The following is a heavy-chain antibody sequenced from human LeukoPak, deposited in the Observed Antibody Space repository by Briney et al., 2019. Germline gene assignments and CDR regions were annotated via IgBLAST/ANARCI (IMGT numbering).Heavy chain of an antibody. J-gene: IGHJ4*02. CDR2: ITSKTDGGIT. V-gene: IGHV3-15*01. CDR3: DTDESNSFFF. CDR1: GFSFTDAC. D-gene: IGHD2/OR15-2a*01. Sequence: GGSLRLSCAASGFSFTDACMSWVRQAPGKGLEWVGRITSKTDGGITDSAAPVKGRFTVSRDDSKNTLFLQMSSLRTEDTAVYYCDTDESNSFFFWGQGTLVTVSS.